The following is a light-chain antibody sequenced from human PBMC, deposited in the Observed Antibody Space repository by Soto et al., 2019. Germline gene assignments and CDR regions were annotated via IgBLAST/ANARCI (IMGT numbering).Light chain of an antibody. CDR1: QGVSNW. Sequence: TITSRASQGVSNWLAWYQQKPGTAPRLLIDATPTWPTGIPSRFSGSVSGADFTLTISSLEPEDFAVYYCQQRSNWPPTFGGGTKVDIK. J-gene: IGKJ4*01. CDR2: ATP. CDR3: QQRSNWPPT. V-gene: IGKV3-11*01.